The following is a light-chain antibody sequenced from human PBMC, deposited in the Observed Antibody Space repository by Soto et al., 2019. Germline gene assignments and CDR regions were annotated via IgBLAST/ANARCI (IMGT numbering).Light chain of an antibody. CDR2: DVN. J-gene: IGLJ2*01. CDR3: SSYATSTV. Sequence: QSALTQPASVSGSPGQSITISCTGTSSDIGVYNFVSWYQQHPGKAPKLMIYDVNRRPSGVSDRFSGSKSGNTASLTISGLQAEDEAHYYCSSYATSTVFGGGTKVTVL. V-gene: IGLV2-14*01. CDR1: SSDIGVYNF.